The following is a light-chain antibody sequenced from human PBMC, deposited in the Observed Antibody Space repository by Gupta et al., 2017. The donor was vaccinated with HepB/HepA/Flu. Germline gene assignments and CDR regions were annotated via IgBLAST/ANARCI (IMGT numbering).Light chain of an antibody. CDR3: MQGLQIPDT. CDR2: LGS. V-gene: IGKV2-28*01. CDR1: LFLLYSNEYNY. J-gene: IGKJ3*01. Sequence: DIVMTQSPLSLPVIPGEPATISCRSSLFLLYSNEYNYVDWYLQKPGQSPQLLISLGSNRASGVPDRFSGSGSGTDFTLKISRVEAEDVGVYYCMQGLQIPDTFGHGTKVDIK.